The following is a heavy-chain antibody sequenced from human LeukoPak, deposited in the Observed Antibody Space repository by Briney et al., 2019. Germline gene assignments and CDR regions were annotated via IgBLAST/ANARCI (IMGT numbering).Heavy chain of an antibody. J-gene: IGHJ5*02. Sequence: SVTLSLTCTVSGGSISSYYWSWIRQPPGKGLEWIGYIYYSGSTNYNPSLKSRVTISVDTSKNQFSLKLSSVTAADTAVYYCARVLRGVTDWFDPWGQGTLVTVSS. D-gene: IGHD3-10*01. CDR3: ARVLRGVTDWFDP. CDR1: GGSISSYY. CDR2: IYYSGST. V-gene: IGHV4-59*01.